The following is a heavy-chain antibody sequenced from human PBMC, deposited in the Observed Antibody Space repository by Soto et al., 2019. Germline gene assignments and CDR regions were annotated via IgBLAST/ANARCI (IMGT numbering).Heavy chain of an antibody. CDR3: ARGPGKLWGVAIRGYFDY. D-gene: IGHD3-16*01. CDR1: GGSFSGYY. V-gene: IGHV4-34*01. CDR2: INHSGST. J-gene: IGHJ4*02. Sequence: SETLSLTCAVYGGSFSGYYWSWIRQPPGKGLEWIGEINHSGSTNYNPSLKSRVTISVDTSKNQFSLKLSSVTAADTAVYYCARGPGKLWGVAIRGYFDYCGQRTLVTVSS.